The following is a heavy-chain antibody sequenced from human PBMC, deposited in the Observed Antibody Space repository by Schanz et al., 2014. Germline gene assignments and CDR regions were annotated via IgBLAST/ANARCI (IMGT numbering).Heavy chain of an antibody. V-gene: IGHV4-59*12. CDR1: GSINSYY. CDR2: IFFRGST. CDR3: ARERPRKGDFDY. J-gene: IGHJ4*02. Sequence: QVRMQESGPGLVKPSETLSLNCRISGSINSYYWSWIRQPPGKGLEWIGYIFFRGSTYYNPSLKSRVTISIDPSKNQFSLRLPSVTAADTAVYYCARERPRKGDFDYWGQGTLVTVSS. D-gene: IGHD1-26*01.